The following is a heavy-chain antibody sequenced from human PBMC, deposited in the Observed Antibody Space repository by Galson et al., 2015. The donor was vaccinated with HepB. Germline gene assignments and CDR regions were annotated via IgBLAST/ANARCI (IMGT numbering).Heavy chain of an antibody. V-gene: IGHV3-53*01. D-gene: IGHD6-19*01. J-gene: IGHJ4*02. CDR3: ARAVAGRYYFDY. CDR1: GFTVSSNY. Sequence: SLRLSCAASGFTVSSNYMSWVRQAPGKGLEWVSVIYSGGSTYYADSVKGRFTISRDNSKNTLYLQMNSLRAEDTAVYYCARAVAGRYYFDYWGQGTLVTVSS. CDR2: IYSGGST.